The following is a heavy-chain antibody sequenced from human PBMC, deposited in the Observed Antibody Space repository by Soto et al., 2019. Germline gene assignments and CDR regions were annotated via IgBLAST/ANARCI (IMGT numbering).Heavy chain of an antibody. J-gene: IGHJ4*02. V-gene: IGHV3-21*01. D-gene: IGHD3-22*01. CDR2: ISSSSSYI. Sequence: EVQLVESGGGLVQPGGSLRLSCAASGFTFSSYSMNWVRQAPGKGLEWVSSISSSSSYIYYADSVKGRFTISRDNAKNSLYLQMNSLRAEDTAVYYCARDQDDSSGYYGLDYWGQGTLVTVSS. CDR1: GFTFSSYS. CDR3: ARDQDDSSGYYGLDY.